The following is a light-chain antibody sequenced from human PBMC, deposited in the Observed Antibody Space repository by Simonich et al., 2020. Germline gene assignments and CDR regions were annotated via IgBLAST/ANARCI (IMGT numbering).Light chain of an antibody. CDR1: QSLLHSDVKPY. J-gene: IGKJ2*01. CDR3: MQSIQLPLYT. Sequence: DIVMTQTPLSLSVTPGQPASISCKSSQSLLHSDVKPYLYWYLQKPGQSPQLLIYEGSNRFSGGPDRFSGSGSVTDFTLKISRVEAEDVGVYYCMQSIQLPLYTFGQGTKLEIK. V-gene: IGKV2D-29*02. CDR2: EGS.